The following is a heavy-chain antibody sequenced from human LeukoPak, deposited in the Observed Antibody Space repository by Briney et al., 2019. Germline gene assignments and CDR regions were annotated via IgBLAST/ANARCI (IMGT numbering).Heavy chain of an antibody. Sequence: GGSLRLSCAASGFTFSDYYMSWIRQAPGKGLEWVSYISSSGSTIYYADSVKGRFTTSRDNAKNSLYLQMNSLRAEDTAVYYCARMIVVVATYYYYGMDVWGQGTTVTVSS. CDR2: ISSSGSTI. CDR3: ARMIVVVATYYYYGMDV. D-gene: IGHD2-15*01. J-gene: IGHJ6*02. V-gene: IGHV3-11*01. CDR1: GFTFSDYY.